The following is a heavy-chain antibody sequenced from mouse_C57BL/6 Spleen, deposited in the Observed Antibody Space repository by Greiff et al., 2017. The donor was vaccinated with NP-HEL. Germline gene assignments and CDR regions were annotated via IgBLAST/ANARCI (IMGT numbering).Heavy chain of an antibody. D-gene: IGHD4-1*01. CDR3: ARSKLGRTYFDY. J-gene: IGHJ2*01. CDR2: IDPNSGGT. Sequence: QVQLQQSGAELVKPGASVKLSCKASGYTFTSYWMHWVKQRPGRGLEWIRRIDPNSGGTKYNEKFKSKATLTVDKPSSTAYMQLSSLTSEDSAVYYCARSKLGRTYFDYWGQGTTLTVSS. V-gene: IGHV1-72*01. CDR1: GYTFTSYW.